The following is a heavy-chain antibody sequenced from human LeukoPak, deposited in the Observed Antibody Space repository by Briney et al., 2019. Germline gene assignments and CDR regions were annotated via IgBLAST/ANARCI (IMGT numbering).Heavy chain of an antibody. J-gene: IGHJ4*02. CDR2: INPSGGST. CDR3: ARVPRGDITIYASGYFDY. CDR1: GYTFTSYY. V-gene: IGHV1-46*01. D-gene: IGHD3-9*01. Sequence: RASVKVSCKASGYTFTSYYMHWVRQAPGQGLEWMGIINPSGGSTSYAQKFQGRVTMTRDMSTSTVYMELSSLRSEDTAAYYCARVPRGDITIYASGYFDYWGQGTLVTVSS.